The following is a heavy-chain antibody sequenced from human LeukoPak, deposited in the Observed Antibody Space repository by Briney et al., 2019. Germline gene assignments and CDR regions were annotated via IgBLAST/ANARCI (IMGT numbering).Heavy chain of an antibody. CDR1: GYSISTGYY. CDR2: VFRSGST. CDR3: ARGKEVITMLRGLKPGYYFDY. Sequence: SETLSLTCSVSGYSISTGYYWGWIRQPPGKGLEWIGSVFRSGSTYYNPSLTSRITISVDTSKNQFSLKLNSVTAADTAVYYCARGKEVITMLRGLKPGYYFDYWGQGTLVTVSS. J-gene: IGHJ4*02. V-gene: IGHV4-38-2*02. D-gene: IGHD3-10*01.